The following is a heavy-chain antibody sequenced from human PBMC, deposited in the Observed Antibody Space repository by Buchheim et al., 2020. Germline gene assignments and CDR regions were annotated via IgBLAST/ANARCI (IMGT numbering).Heavy chain of an antibody. J-gene: IGHJ5*02. Sequence: QVQLQESGPGLVKPSQTLSLTCTVSGGSISSGGYYWSWIRQHPGKGLEWIGYIYYSGSTYYNPSLKSRVTISVDTSKNQFSPKLSSVTAADTAVYYCARDGRHYYDSSGYYYVGWFDPWGQGTL. V-gene: IGHV4-31*03. CDR2: IYYSGST. D-gene: IGHD3-22*01. CDR3: ARDGRHYYDSSGYYYVGWFDP. CDR1: GGSISSGGYY.